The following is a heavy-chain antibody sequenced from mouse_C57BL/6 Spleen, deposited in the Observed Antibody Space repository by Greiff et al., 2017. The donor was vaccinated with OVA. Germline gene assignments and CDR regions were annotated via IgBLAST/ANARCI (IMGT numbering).Heavy chain of an antibody. V-gene: IGHV5-9-1*02. CDR3: TRKTLSNYCDY. CDR1: GFTFSSYA. Sequence: EVHLVESGEGLVKPGGSLKLSCAASGFTFSSYAMSWVRQTPEKRLEWVAYISSGGDYIYYADTVKGRFTISRDNARNTLYLQMSSLKSEDTAMYYCTRKTLSNYCDYWGQGTTLTVSS. J-gene: IGHJ2*01. CDR2: ISSGGDYI. D-gene: IGHD6-1*01.